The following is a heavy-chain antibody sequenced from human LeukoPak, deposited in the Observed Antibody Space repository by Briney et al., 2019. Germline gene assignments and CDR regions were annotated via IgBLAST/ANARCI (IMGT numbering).Heavy chain of an antibody. CDR3: ATPDYGDWGYAFDI. CDR2: IIPIFGTA. D-gene: IGHD4-17*01. J-gene: IGHJ3*02. CDR1: GGTFSSYA. Sequence: GPSVKVSCKASGGTFSSYAISWVRQAPGQRLEWMGKIIPIFGTANYAQKFQGRVTITTDESTSTAYMELSSLRSEDTAVYYCATPDYGDWGYAFDIWGQGTMVTVSS. V-gene: IGHV1-69*05.